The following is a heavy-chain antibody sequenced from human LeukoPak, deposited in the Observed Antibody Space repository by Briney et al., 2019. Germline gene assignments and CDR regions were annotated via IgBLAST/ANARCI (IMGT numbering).Heavy chain of an antibody. CDR2: ISSSGSTI. J-gene: IGHJ4*02. CDR1: GFTFSIYS. V-gene: IGHV3-48*01. D-gene: IGHD5-24*01. CDR3: ARGEQEMATMSIDY. Sequence: GGSLRLSCAASGFTFSIYSMNWVRQGPGKGLEWISYISSSGSTIYYADSVKGRFTISRDNAKNSLYLQMNSLRAEDTAVYYCARGEQEMATMSIDYWGQGTLVTVSS.